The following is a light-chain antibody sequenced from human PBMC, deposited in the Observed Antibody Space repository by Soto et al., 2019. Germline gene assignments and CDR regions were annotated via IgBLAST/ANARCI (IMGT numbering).Light chain of an antibody. Sequence: QSALTQPPSASGSPGQSVTISCTGNSNDVGHSSFISWYQQHPGKGPKLIMYEVSNRPSGVPDRFSGSKSGNTASLSVSGLQDEDEADYFCNAQADNGKHVFGTGTKLTVL. CDR3: NAQADNGKHV. V-gene: IGLV2-8*01. CDR2: EVS. CDR1: SNDVGHSSF. J-gene: IGLJ1*01.